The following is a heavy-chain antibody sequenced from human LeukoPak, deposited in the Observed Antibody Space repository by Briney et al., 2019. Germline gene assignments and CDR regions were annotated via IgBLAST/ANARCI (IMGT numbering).Heavy chain of an antibody. V-gene: IGHV1-3*01. CDR2: INPGNGDT. D-gene: IGHD3-16*01. J-gene: IGHJ4*02. CDR3: ARGSSYGFSMGY. CDR1: GYSFTSQD. Sequence: ASVKVSCKTSGYSFTSQDMHWVRQAPGQSLEWMGCINPGNGDTKYSQEFQGRVTITRDTSATTAYMELRSLRSDDTAVYYCARGSSYGFSMGYWGQGTLVTVSS.